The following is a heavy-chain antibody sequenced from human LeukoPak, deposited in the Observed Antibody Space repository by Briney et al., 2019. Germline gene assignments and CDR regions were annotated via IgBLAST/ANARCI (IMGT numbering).Heavy chain of an antibody. CDR2: IIPIFGTA. J-gene: IGHJ4*02. V-gene: IGHV1-69*13. CDR3: ARRDNSYDYVWGSYRPLNY. D-gene: IGHD3-16*02. Sequence: SVKVSCKASGGTFSSYAISWVRQAPGQGLEWMGGIIPIFGTANYAQKFQGRVTITADESTSTAYMELSSLRSEDTAVYYCARRDNSYDYVWGSYRPLNYWGQGTLVTVSS. CDR1: GGTFSSYA.